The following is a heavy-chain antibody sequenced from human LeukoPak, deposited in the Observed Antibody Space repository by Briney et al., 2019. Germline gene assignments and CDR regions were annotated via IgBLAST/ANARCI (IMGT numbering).Heavy chain of an antibody. D-gene: IGHD3-22*01. CDR3: ARHYYDSSGYYYVHYFDY. CDR1: GGSISSYH. Sequence: SETLSLTCTVSGGSISSYHWSWIRQPPGKGLEWIGYIYYSGSTNYNPSLKSRVTISVDTSKNQFSLKLSSVTAADTAVYYCARHYYDSSGYYYVHYFDYWGQGTLVTVSS. V-gene: IGHV4-59*08. CDR2: IYYSGST. J-gene: IGHJ4*02.